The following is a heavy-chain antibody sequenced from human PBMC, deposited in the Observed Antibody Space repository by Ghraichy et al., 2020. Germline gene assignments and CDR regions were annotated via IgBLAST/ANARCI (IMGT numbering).Heavy chain of an antibody. V-gene: IGHV4-59*12. CDR3: ASSGGYSYGSHSFDY. D-gene: IGHD5-18*01. J-gene: IGHJ4*02. CDR2: IYYSGST. Sequence: SETLSLTCTVSGGSISSYYWSWIRQPPGKGLEWIGYIYYSGSTNYNPSLKSRVTISVDTSKNQFSLKLSSVTAADTAVYYCASSGGYSYGSHSFDYWGQGTLVTVSS. CDR1: GGSISSYY.